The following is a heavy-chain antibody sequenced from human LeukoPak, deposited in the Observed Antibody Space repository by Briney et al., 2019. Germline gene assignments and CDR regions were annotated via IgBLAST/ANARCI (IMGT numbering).Heavy chain of an antibody. CDR3: ARSYGDYITGAYAFDV. Sequence: SETLSLTCTVSGGSISSSSYYWGWIRQPPGKGLEWIANIFYSGSTYYNPSLKGRVTISVDTSKTQFSLKLSSVTAADTAVYYCARSYGDYITGAYAFDVWGQGTMVTVSS. J-gene: IGHJ3*01. D-gene: IGHD4-17*01. CDR1: GGSISSSSYY. CDR2: IFYSGST. V-gene: IGHV4-39*01.